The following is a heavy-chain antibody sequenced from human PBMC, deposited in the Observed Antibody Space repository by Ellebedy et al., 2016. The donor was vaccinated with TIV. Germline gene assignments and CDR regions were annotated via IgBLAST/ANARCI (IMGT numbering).Heavy chain of an antibody. V-gene: IGHV3-30*04. D-gene: IGHD5-12*01. J-gene: IGHJ4*02. CDR1: GFTFRASA. CDR3: AKSDIVATVDY. CDR2: TSYDESNK. Sequence: GESLKISCAASGFTFRASAMHWVRQAPGKGLEWVALTSYDESNKWYADSVKGRFTISRDNSKNTLYLQMNSLRAEDTAVYYCAKSDIVATVDYWGQGNLVTVSS.